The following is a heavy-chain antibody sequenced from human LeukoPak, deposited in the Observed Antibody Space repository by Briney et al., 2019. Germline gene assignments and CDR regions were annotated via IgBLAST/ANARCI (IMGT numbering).Heavy chain of an antibody. J-gene: IGHJ4*02. Sequence: GSLRLSCAASGFTLSSHWMHWVRQAPGKGLEWVAVISYDGSNKYYADSVKGRFTISRDNSKNTLYLQMNSLRAEDTAVYYCARENSSGYYYFDYWGQGTLVTASS. CDR2: ISYDGSNK. V-gene: IGHV3-30-3*01. D-gene: IGHD3-22*01. CDR1: GFTLSSHW. CDR3: ARENSSGYYYFDY.